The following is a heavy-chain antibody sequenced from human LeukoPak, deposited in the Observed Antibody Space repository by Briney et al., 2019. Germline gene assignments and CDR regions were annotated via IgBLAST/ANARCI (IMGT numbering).Heavy chain of an antibody. D-gene: IGHD2-2*02. CDR2: INPDSGGT. CDR3: ARLNIPMGTFDY. J-gene: IGHJ4*02. Sequence: ASVKVSCKASGYTFTGYYMHWVRQAPGQGLEWMGWINPDSGGTNYAQKSQGRVTMTRDTSIGTAYMELSRLTSDDTAVYFCARLNIPMGTFDYWGQGTLVTVSS. CDR1: GYTFTGYY. V-gene: IGHV1-2*02.